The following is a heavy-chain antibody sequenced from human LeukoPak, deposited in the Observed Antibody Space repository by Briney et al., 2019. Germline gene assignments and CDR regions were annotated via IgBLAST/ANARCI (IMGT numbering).Heavy chain of an antibody. D-gene: IGHD2-8*02. Sequence: GGSLRLSCAASGFSFSTHGIHWVRQAPGMGLEYVSAISSNGGYKYYADSVKGRFTISRDNYKNTVFLQMDSLRAENMAVYYCARSYCAVNSCYQSLGYWGQGTLVSVSS. J-gene: IGHJ4*02. CDR1: GFSFSTHG. CDR3: ARSYCAVNSCYQSLGY. V-gene: IGHV3-64*02. CDR2: ISSNGGYK.